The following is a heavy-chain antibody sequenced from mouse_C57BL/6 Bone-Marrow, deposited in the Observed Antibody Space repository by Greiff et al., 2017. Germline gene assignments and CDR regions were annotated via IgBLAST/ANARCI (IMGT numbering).Heavy chain of an antibody. Sequence: QVQLQQPGAELVRPGTSVKLSCKASGYTFTSYWMHWVKQRPGPGLEWIGVIDPSDSYTNYNQKFKGKATFTIETSSSTSYMQLSSLTYEDSAIYYFASTTVVATRDYWGQGTTLTVSA. J-gene: IGHJ2*01. CDR2: IDPSDSYT. V-gene: IGHV1-59*01. CDR1: GYTFTSYW. CDR3: ASTTVVATRDY. D-gene: IGHD1-1*01.